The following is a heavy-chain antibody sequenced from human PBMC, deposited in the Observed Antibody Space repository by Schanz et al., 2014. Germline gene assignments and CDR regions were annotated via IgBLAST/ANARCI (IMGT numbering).Heavy chain of an antibody. V-gene: IGHV3-23*04. CDR1: GFTFFGSFA. J-gene: IGHJ3*02. CDR2: MSGSGSTA. D-gene: IGHD3-10*01. CDR3: AKAKSGAHGAFDI. Sequence: VQLVESGGGVVQPGRSLRLSCAASGFTFFGSFAMSWVRQAPGKGLEWVSGMSGSGSTADYADSVKGRFTISRDNSRKTLYLQMNSLRAEDTAVYYCAKAKSGAHGAFDIWGQGTMVTVSS.